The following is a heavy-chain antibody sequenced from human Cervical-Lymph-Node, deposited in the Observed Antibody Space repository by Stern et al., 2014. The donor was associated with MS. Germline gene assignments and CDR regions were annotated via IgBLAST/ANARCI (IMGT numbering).Heavy chain of an antibody. J-gene: IGHJ4*02. V-gene: IGHV2-5*02. CDR2: IYWDDDT. D-gene: IGHD4-17*01. Sequence: QVTLRESGPTLVKPTQTLTLTCTFSGFSLTTSGVGVGWIRQPPGKALEWLALIYWDDDTRYNPSLRTRLTITRATSRNQVVLTLTNMNPVDTATYFCARIDPDFGDYYFDYWGQGTLVAVSS. CDR1: GFSLTTSGVG. CDR3: ARIDPDFGDYYFDY.